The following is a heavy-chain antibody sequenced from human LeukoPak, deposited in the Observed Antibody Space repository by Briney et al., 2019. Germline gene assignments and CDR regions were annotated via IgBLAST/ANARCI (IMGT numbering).Heavy chain of an antibody. Sequence: SETLSLTCAVSGGSISSGDYSWSWIRQPPGKGLEWIGNIYYSGSTYYNPSLKSRVTISVDTSKNQFSLKLSSVTTADTAVYYCARAALFDYLFRPYFDSWGQGALVTVSS. CDR1: GGSISSGDYS. CDR2: IYYSGST. D-gene: IGHD3-9*01. CDR3: ARAALFDYLFRPYFDS. V-gene: IGHV4-30-2*03. J-gene: IGHJ4*02.